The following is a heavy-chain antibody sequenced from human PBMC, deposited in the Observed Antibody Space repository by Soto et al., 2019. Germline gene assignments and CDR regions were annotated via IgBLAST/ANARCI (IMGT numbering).Heavy chain of an antibody. D-gene: IGHD1-26*01. CDR1: GFSLNNARMS. V-gene: IGHV2-26*02. CDR2: IFSNDEK. J-gene: IGHJ3*02. CDR3: ARPKTLYSGTEIDAFDI. Sequence: QVTLKESGPVLVKPTETLTLTCTVSGFSLNNARMSVSWIRQPPGKALEWLAHIFSNDEKSYSTSLNSRLTISKDTSTSQVVLTMTNMDPVDTATYYCARPKTLYSGTEIDAFDIWGQGTMVTVSS.